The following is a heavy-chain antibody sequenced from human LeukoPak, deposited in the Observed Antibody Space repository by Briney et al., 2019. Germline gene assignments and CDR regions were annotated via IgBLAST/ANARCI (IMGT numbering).Heavy chain of an antibody. CDR1: DFSFITYA. V-gene: IGHV3-15*01. D-gene: IGHD6-19*01. Sequence: GGSLRLSCAASDFSFITYAMSWVRQAPGKGLEWVGRIKSKTDGGTTDYAAPVKGRFTISRDDSKNTLYLQMNSLKTEDTAVYYCTTDPVAGINYYYYMDVWGKGTTVTVSS. CDR3: TTDPVAGINYYYYMDV. J-gene: IGHJ6*03. CDR2: IKSKTDGGTT.